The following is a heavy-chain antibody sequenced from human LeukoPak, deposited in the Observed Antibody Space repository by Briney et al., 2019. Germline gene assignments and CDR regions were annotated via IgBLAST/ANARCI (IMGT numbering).Heavy chain of an antibody. Sequence: ASVKVSCKASGGTFSNSIFSWVRQAPGQGLEWVGRIIPSFGTVNYGKKFQDRVTFTADTSTSTAYMELSSLRSEDTAVYYCAGAPGVAASGNGWSDRWGQGTLVTVSS. CDR2: IIPSFGTV. CDR3: AGAPGVAASGNGWSDR. J-gene: IGHJ5*02. CDR1: GGTFSNSI. V-gene: IGHV1-69*08. D-gene: IGHD6-13*01.